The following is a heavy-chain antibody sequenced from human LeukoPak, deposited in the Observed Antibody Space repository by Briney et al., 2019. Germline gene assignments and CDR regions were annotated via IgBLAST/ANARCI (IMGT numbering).Heavy chain of an antibody. V-gene: IGHV1-18*01. CDR2: ISDYNGNT. D-gene: IGHD1-7*01. J-gene: IGHJ3*02. Sequence: GASVKVSCKASGYTFTSYGIRWVRQAPGQGLEGMGWISDYNGNTNYAQKLEGRVTINTDRDKSTDYMELRSLRSDDTAVYYCARSITGTTPGAFDIWGQGTMVTVSS. CDR3: ARSITGTTPGAFDI. CDR1: GYTFTSYG.